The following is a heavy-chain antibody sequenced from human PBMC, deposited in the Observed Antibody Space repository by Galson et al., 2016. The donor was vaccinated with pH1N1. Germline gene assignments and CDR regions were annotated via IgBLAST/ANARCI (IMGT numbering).Heavy chain of an antibody. Sequence: TLSLTCTVSGGSISSSIYYWNWIRQPAGKGLEWIGRMYTSGTTTYNPSLESRVSISVDTSKNQFSLRLSSVTAADTAVYFCARDRVALTGIFDYWGQGVLVTVSS. CDR2: MYTSGTT. V-gene: IGHV4-61*02. J-gene: IGHJ4*02. CDR1: GGSISSSIYY. D-gene: IGHD3-10*01. CDR3: ARDRVALTGIFDY.